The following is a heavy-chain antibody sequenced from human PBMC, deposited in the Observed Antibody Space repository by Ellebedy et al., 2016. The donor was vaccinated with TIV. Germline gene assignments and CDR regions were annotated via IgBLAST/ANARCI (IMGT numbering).Heavy chain of an antibody. V-gene: IGHV1-18*01. CDR2: ITPYVGKT. D-gene: IGHD3-16*01. J-gene: IGHJ3*02. Sequence: AASVKVSCKASGFTLMTFGISWFRQAPGQGLEWLGWITPYVGKTDYAQKLQGRVTMTTDTSTAYMELRSLASDDTAMYYCARGFGPDVFQIWGQGTMVTVSS. CDR1: GFTLMTFG. CDR3: ARGFGPDVFQI.